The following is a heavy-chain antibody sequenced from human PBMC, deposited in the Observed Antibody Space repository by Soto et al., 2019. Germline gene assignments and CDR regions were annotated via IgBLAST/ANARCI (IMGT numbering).Heavy chain of an antibody. V-gene: IGHV1-69*01. D-gene: IGHD2-2*01. CDR2: IIPIFCTA. CDR3: SYCSSICCPLDF. CDR1: GGTFSSYA. Sequence: QVQLVQSGAEVKKPGSSVKVSCKASGGTFSSYAISWVRQAPGQGLEWMGGIIPIFCTANYAQKFQGGVTITADESTSTAYMELSSLRSEDAAVYYCSYCSSICCPLDFWGQGTTVTVSS. J-gene: IGHJ6*02.